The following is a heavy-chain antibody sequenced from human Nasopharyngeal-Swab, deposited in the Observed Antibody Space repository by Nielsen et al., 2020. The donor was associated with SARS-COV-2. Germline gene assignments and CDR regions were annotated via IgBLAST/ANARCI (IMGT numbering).Heavy chain of an antibody. CDR2: MSYSGST. CDR3: ARSLVGVSRHFDY. V-gene: IGHV4-59*01. CDR1: GGSISSNY. Sequence: SETLSLTCTVSGGSISSNYWNWIRQPPGKGLEWIGYMSYSGSTNSHPSLNSRITRSLATSKNQSALRLSSVTSADTAVYYCARSLVGVSRHFDYWGQGALVTVSS. J-gene: IGHJ4*02. D-gene: IGHD1-26*01.